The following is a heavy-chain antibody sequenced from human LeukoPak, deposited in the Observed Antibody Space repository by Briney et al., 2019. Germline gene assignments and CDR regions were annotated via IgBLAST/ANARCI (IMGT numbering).Heavy chain of an antibody. CDR1: GGTFSSYA. Sequence: ASVKVSCKASGGTFSSYAISWVRQAPGQGLEWMGGIIPIFGTANYAQKFQGRVTITADESTSTAYMELSSLRSEDTAVYYCARTYYDFWSGLSLYYFDYWGQGTLATVSS. CDR3: ARTYYDFWSGLSLYYFDY. V-gene: IGHV1-69*13. CDR2: IIPIFGTA. D-gene: IGHD3-3*01. J-gene: IGHJ4*02.